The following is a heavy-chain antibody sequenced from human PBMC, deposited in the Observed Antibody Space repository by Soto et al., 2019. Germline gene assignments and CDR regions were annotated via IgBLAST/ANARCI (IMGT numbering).Heavy chain of an antibody. D-gene: IGHD2-21*01. Sequence: QVQRVESGGGVVQPGRSLRLSCAVSGFTFSNYAMHWVRQAPGKGLEWVAIVSHDGNNQYYADSAKGRFTIYRDNCEKTQYLQMKSMITGDTAVFYYARDGATPLWRPWYFDLWGRGTLVTVSS. CDR2: VSHDGNNQ. V-gene: IGHV3-30-3*01. CDR3: ARDGATPLWRPWYFDL. CDR1: GFTFSNYA. J-gene: IGHJ2*01.